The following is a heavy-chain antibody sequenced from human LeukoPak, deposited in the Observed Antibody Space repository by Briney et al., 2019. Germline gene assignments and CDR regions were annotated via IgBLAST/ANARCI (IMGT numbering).Heavy chain of an antibody. CDR3: ARDGPAVIFFGYFQY. D-gene: IGHD2-21*01. CDR1: GFTFSNFV. J-gene: IGHJ4*02. V-gene: IGHV3-30*03. CDR2: ISYDGSNK. Sequence: PGGSLRLSCAASGFTFSNFVMHWVRQAPGKGLEWVAVISYDGSNKYYADSVKGRFTISRDNSKNTLYLQMSSLKGEDTAVYYCARDGPAVIFFGYFQYWGQGTLVTVSS.